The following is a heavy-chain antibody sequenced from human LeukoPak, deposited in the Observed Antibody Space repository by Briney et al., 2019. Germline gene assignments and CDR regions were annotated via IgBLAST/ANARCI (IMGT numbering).Heavy chain of an antibody. D-gene: IGHD2-15*01. J-gene: IGHJ5*02. CDR3: EREEGYCSGGSCYSLDWFDP. CDR1: GGSISTYY. Sequence: SETLSLTCTVSGGSISTYYWSSIRQPAGPGLECIGRIYTSRSTNYNPSLRSRVTMSVDPSTNQFSLKLSSVPAADTAVYYCEREEGYCSGGSCYSLDWFDPWGQGTLVTVSS. V-gene: IGHV4-4*07. CDR2: IYTSRST.